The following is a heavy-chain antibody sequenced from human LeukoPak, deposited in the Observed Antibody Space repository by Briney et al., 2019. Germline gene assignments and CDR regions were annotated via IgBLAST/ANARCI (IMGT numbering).Heavy chain of an antibody. CDR3: ASSTVTTPFDY. J-gene: IGHJ4*02. CDR2: INHSGST. CDR1: GGSFSGYY. V-gene: IGHV4-34*01. D-gene: IGHD4-17*01. Sequence: SETLSLTCAVYGGSFSGYYWSWIGQPPGKWLEWIGEINHSGSTNYNPSLKSRVTISVDTSKNQFSLKLSSVTAADTAVYYCASSTVTTPFDYWGQGTPVTVSS.